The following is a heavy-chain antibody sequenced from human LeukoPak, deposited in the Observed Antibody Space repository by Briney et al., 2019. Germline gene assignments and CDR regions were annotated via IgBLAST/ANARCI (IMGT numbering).Heavy chain of an antibody. D-gene: IGHD6-6*01. J-gene: IGHJ6*03. Sequence: ASVKVSCKASGYTVTGYYMHWVRQAPGQGLEWMGWINPNSGGTNYAQKFQGRVTMTRDTSISTAYMELSRLRSDDTAVYYCARDRLTNPAVSSVSNYYYYMDVWGKGTTVTVSS. CDR1: GYTVTGYY. V-gene: IGHV1-2*02. CDR3: ARDRLTNPAVSSVSNYYYYMDV. CDR2: INPNSGGT.